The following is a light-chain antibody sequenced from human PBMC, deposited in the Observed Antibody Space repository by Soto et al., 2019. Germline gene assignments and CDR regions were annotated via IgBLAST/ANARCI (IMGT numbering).Light chain of an antibody. Sequence: EIVMTQSPATLSVSPGERVTLPCRASQSVSYNLAWYQQKPGQAPRLLIYGPSTRATGIPARFSGSGSGTEFTLTISSLQSEDFALYYCQQYNNWPRTFGQGTKV. CDR3: QQYNNWPRT. CDR1: QSVSYN. CDR2: GPS. J-gene: IGKJ1*01. V-gene: IGKV3-15*01.